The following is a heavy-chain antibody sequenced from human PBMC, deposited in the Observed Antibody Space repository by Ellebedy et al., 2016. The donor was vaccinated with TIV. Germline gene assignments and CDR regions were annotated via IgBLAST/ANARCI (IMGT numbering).Heavy chain of an antibody. V-gene: IGHV3-11*01. CDR3: ARVPDFGGSGFDY. D-gene: IGHD3-16*01. J-gene: IGHJ4*02. CDR1: GFTFNDHY. CDR2: ISGSGSAI. Sequence: GGSLRLXXAASGFTFNDHYMSWIRQAPGKGLEWLSYISGSGSAIYYADSVQGRFTISRDNAKNSMYLLMDSLRAEDTAVYYCARVPDFGGSGFDYWGQGTLVTVSP.